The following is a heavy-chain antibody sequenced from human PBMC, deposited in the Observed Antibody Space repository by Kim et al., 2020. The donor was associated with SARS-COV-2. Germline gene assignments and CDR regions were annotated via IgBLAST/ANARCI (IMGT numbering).Heavy chain of an antibody. Sequence: TAYAGSGKGRFTISRENSKNTLYLQMNSLRAEDTAVYYCANPRGGVTDFWGQGTLVTVSS. D-gene: IGHD2-21*02. CDR3: ANPRGGVTDF. J-gene: IGHJ4*02. V-gene: IGHV3-23*01. CDR2: T.